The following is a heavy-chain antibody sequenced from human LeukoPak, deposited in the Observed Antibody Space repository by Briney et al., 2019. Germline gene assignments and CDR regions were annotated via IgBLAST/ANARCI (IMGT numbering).Heavy chain of an antibody. Sequence: GASVKVSCKASGGTFSSYAISWVLQAPGQGLEWMGRIIPIFGTANYAQKFQGRVTITTDESTSTAYMELSSLRSEDTAVYYCARGGGYDDSSGYYSSHFDYWGQGTLVTVSS. V-gene: IGHV1-69*05. CDR3: ARGGGYDDSSGYYSSHFDY. CDR1: GGTFSSYA. D-gene: IGHD3-22*01. CDR2: IIPIFGTA. J-gene: IGHJ4*02.